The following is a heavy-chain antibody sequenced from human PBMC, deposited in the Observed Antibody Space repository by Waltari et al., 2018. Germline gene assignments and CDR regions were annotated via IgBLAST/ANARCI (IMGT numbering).Heavy chain of an antibody. D-gene: IGHD4-17*01. CDR3: AKGLGVTNNDGFHV. CDR2: ILSDGSKK. Sequence: QVQLVESGGGVVRPGGSLRVSCAASGFSFSAYGLHWVRQAPGKGLEWLASILSDGSKKYFADSVKGRFTISRDNSKNTLYMQMNSLRAEDTAVYYCAKGLGVTNNDGFHVWGQGTMVTVSS. V-gene: IGHV3-30*02. J-gene: IGHJ3*01. CDR1: GFSFSAYG.